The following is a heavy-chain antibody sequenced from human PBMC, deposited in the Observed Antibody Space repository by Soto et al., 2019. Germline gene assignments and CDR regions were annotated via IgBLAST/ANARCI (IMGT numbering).Heavy chain of an antibody. D-gene: IGHD2-21*02. V-gene: IGHV3-9*01. Sequence: VQLVESGGGLVQPGRSLRLSCAASGFTFDDYAMHWVRQAPGKGLEWVSGISWNSGSIGYADSVKGRFTISRDNAKNSLYLQMNSLRAEDTALYYCAKGGGGLPDAFDIWGQGTMVTVSS. CDR1: GFTFDDYA. CDR2: ISWNSGSI. CDR3: AKGGGGLPDAFDI. J-gene: IGHJ3*02.